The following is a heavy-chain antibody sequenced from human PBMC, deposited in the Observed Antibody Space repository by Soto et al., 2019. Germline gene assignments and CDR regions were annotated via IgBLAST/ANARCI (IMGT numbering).Heavy chain of an antibody. CDR2: IFHSGNA. CDR1: GGSIRNVY. J-gene: IGHJ4*01. CDR3: ARAHAPTLPFDS. Sequence: SETLSLTCTVSGGSIRNVYWSWIRQAPGKGLEWIGFIFHSGNAKYNPSLKSRVTISVDTSKNQFSLSLDSVTAADTAVYFCARAHAPTLPFDSWGHGTLVTVSS. D-gene: IGHD2-15*01. V-gene: IGHV4-59*01.